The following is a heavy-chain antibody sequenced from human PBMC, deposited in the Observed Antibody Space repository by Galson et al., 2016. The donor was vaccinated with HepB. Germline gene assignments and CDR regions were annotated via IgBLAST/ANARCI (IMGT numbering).Heavy chain of an antibody. CDR1: GFTFSSYG. CDR3: AVSSGWRPEFDY. J-gene: IGHJ4*02. D-gene: IGHD6-19*01. V-gene: IGHV3-33*01. Sequence: SLRLSCAASGFTFSSYGMHWVRQAPGKGLEWVAVIWYDGSNKYYADSVKGRFTISRDNSKNTLYLQRNSLRAEDTAVYYCAVSSGWRPEFDYWGQGTLVTVSS. CDR2: IWYDGSNK.